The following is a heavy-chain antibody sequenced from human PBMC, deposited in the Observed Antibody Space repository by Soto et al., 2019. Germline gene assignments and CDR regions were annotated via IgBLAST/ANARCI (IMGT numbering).Heavy chain of an antibody. V-gene: IGHV4-31*03. CDR1: VGSISSGGYY. J-gene: IGHJ5*02. CDR3: GTERHPYLTSQGLWFGP. CDR2: IFYSVTT. Sequence: SQTLSITCTVSVGSISSGGYYWSWLLQYPGKALEWIGNIFYSVTTSYNPSLKSRVAISIDTSKNYFSRTLIFLTSPATAVYVCGTERHPYLTSQGLWFGPWGPGTLVTVSS.